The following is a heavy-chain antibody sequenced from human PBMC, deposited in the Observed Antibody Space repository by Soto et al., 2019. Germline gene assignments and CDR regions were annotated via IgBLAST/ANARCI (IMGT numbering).Heavy chain of an antibody. CDR1: GFTFRSYA. V-gene: IGHV3-23*01. CDR2: IGGGGDNT. Sequence: TIRHTCVASGFTFRSYAMSWVRQAPGRGLEWVSTIGGGGDNTYYADSVKGRFTISRDNAKNSLYLQMNSLRAEDTAVYYCARDFEYYDFWSGYSSDAFDIWGPGTMVTV. CDR3: ARDFEYYDFWSGYSSDAFDI. D-gene: IGHD3-3*01. J-gene: IGHJ3*02.